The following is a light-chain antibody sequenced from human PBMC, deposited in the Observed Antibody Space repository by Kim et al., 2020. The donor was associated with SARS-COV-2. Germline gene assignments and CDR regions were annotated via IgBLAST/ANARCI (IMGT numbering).Light chain of an antibody. J-gene: IGLJ1*01. CDR3: SSYTGSTILGV. V-gene: IGLV2-14*03. CDR2: DVF. CDR1: SSDVGGYNH. Sequence: QSITISCTGTSSDVGGYNHVSWYQQHPGKAPKLMIYDVFNRPSGVSNRFSGSKSGNTASLTISRLQTEDEADYYCSSYTGSTILGVFGTGTKVTVL.